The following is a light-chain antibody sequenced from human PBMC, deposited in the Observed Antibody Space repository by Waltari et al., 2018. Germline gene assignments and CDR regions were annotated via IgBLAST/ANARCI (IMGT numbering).Light chain of an antibody. CDR2: DVS. CDR1: SSDIGGYNY. V-gene: IGLV2-14*03. J-gene: IGLJ2*01. Sequence: QSALTQPASVSGSPGQSITISCTGTSSDIGGYNYVSWYQQVPGKAPKLLIYDVSNRPEGVSSRCAGSKSGNTASLTISGLQAEDEADYFCSSYMDSSTLELFGGGTSLTVL. CDR3: SSYMDSSTLEL.